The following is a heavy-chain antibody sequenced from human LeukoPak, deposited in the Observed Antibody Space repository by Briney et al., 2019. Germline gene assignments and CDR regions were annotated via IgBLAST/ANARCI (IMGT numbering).Heavy chain of an antibody. D-gene: IGHD6-19*01. CDR1: GFTFSSYE. V-gene: IGHV3-48*03. CDR3: ARESIAVAGAPFDY. CDR2: ISSGSTI. J-gene: IGHJ4*02. Sequence: GGSLRLSCAASGFTFSSYEMNWVRQAPGKGLEWVSYISSGSTIYDTDSVKGRFTISRDNAKNSLYLQMNSLRAEDTAVYYCARESIAVAGAPFDYWGQGTLVTVSS.